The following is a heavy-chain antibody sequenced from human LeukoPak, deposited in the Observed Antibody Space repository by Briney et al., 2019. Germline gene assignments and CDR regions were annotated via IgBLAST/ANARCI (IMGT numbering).Heavy chain of an antibody. J-gene: IGHJ5*02. V-gene: IGHV3-30*02. CDR3: AKDPLSSQKLANWFDP. D-gene: IGHD3-10*01. CDR1: GFSFSTYG. Sequence: GGSLRLSCAASGFSFSTYGMHWVRQDPGKGLEWVAFIRYDGSNKYYADSVKGRFTISRDNSKNTLYLQMNSLRAEDTAVYYCAKDPLSSQKLANWFDPWGQGTLVTVSS. CDR2: IRYDGSNK.